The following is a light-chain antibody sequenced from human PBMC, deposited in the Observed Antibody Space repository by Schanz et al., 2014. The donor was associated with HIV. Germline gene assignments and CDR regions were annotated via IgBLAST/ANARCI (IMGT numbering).Light chain of an antibody. CDR2: AAS. V-gene: IGKV3-20*01. Sequence: EIVLTQSPVTLSLSPGERATLSCRASQSVYSSYLAWYQQKPGQAPRLLMYAASSRATGIPDRFSGSGSGTDFTLTISTLEPEDVAVYYCQHASIFGPGTKLDIK. CDR3: QHASI. CDR1: QSVYSSY. J-gene: IGKJ3*01.